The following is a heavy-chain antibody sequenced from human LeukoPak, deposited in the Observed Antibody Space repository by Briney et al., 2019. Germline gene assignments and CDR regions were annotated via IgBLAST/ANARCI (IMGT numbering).Heavy chain of an antibody. V-gene: IGHV1-46*01. CDR3: ASEYSYGLGAFDI. D-gene: IGHD5-18*01. Sequence: SVTVSCKASGYTFTSYYMHWVRHPPRQGLEWKGIINPSGGSTSYAQKSQGRVIMTRDTSTRTVYMELSSLGSEDTAVYYCASEYSYGLGAFDIWGQGTIVTVSS. CDR1: GYTFTSYY. J-gene: IGHJ3*02. CDR2: INPSGGST.